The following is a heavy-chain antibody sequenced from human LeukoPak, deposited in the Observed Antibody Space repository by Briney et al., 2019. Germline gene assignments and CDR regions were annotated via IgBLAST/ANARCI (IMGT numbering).Heavy chain of an antibody. V-gene: IGHV1-2*02. CDR2: INPNSGGT. CDR1: GYTFTSYD. J-gene: IGHJ5*02. Sequence: ASVKVSCKASGYTFTSYDINWVRQAPGQGLEWMGWINPNSGGTNYAQKFQGRVTMTRDTSISTAYMELSRLRSDDTAVYYCARDSGSYFFGWFDPWGQGTLVTVSS. D-gene: IGHD1-26*01. CDR3: ARDSGSYFFGWFDP.